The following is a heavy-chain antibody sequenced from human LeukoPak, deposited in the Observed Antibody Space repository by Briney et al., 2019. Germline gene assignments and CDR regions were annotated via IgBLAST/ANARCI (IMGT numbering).Heavy chain of an antibody. D-gene: IGHD4-23*01. CDR3: ATSLSVVAGRRWLYFDY. CDR1: GFSFSSYG. CDR2: IPRDGSYE. V-gene: IGHV3-30*02. Sequence: PGGSLRLSCAASGFSFSSYGMHWVRLAPGRGLEWVAFIPRDGSYEKYADSVKGRFAISRDNSKSTLYLHMNSLRAEDTAVYYCATSLSVVAGRRWLYFDYWGQGTLVTVSS. J-gene: IGHJ4*02.